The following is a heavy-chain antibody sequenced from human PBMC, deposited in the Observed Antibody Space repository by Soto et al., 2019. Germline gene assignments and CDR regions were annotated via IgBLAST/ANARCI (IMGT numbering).Heavy chain of an antibody. D-gene: IGHD5-18*01. J-gene: IGHJ3*02. CDR3: ARVWGYSYGLASDI. V-gene: IGHV4-31*03. CDR1: GGSISSGAYY. CDR2: IYYSGST. Sequence: SETLSLTCNVSGGSISSGAYYWNWIRQHPGKGLEWIGYIYYSGSTYYNPSLKSRVTISLDTSKNQFSLKLTSVTAADTAVYYCARVWGYSYGLASDIWGQGTMVTVSS.